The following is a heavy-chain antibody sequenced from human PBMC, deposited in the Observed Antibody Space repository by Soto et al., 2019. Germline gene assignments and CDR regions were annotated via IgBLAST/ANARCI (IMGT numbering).Heavy chain of an antibody. Sequence: ASVKVSCKASGYSFADYHIHWVRQAPGQGLEWLGRINPKSGGTSTAQKFQGWVTMTTDTSISTASMELTRLTSDDTAIYYCARGDSTDCSNGVCSFFYNHDMDVWGQGTTVTVSS. D-gene: IGHD2-8*01. J-gene: IGHJ6*02. CDR2: INPKSGGT. V-gene: IGHV1-2*04. CDR3: ARGDSTDCSNGVCSFFYNHDMDV. CDR1: GYSFADYH.